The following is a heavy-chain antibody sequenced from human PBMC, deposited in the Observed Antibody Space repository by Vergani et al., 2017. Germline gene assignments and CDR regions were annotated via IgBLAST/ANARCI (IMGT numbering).Heavy chain of an antibody. Sequence: QVQLVQSGAEVKKPGSSVKVSCKASGGTFSSYAISWVRQAPGQGLEWMGGISPIFGTANYAQKFQGRVTITADESTSTAYMELSSLRSEDTAVYYCARDRSYYDFWSGYFDYWGQGTLVTVSS. CDR1: GGTFSSYA. CDR2: ISPIFGTA. D-gene: IGHD3-3*01. V-gene: IGHV1-69*01. J-gene: IGHJ4*02. CDR3: ARDRSYYDFWSGYFDY.